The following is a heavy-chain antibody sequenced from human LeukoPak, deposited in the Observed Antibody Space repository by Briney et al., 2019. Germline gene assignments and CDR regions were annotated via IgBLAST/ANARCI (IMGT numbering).Heavy chain of an antibody. J-gene: IGHJ6*03. Sequence: ASVKVSCKASGYTFTGNYMHWVRQAPGQGLEWMGWINPNSGGTNYAQKFQGRVTMTRDTSISTAYMELSRLRSDDTAVYYCARDLIRARKTIAARPGYYYYYMDVWGKGTTVTVSS. V-gene: IGHV1-2*02. CDR3: ARDLIRARKTIAARPGYYYYYMDV. D-gene: IGHD6-6*01. CDR1: GYTFTGNY. CDR2: INPNSGGT.